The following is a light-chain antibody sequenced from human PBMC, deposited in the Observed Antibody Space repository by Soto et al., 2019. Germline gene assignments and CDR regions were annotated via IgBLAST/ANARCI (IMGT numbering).Light chain of an antibody. Sequence: EIVLTQSPGTLSLSPGERATLSCRASQSVSSSYLAWYQQKPGQAPRLLIYGSSSRATAIPVRFSGSGSGTDFTLTISRLEPEDFAVYYCQQFGSSPWTFGQGTKVGIK. V-gene: IGKV3-20*01. CDR1: QSVSSSY. CDR2: GSS. CDR3: QQFGSSPWT. J-gene: IGKJ1*01.